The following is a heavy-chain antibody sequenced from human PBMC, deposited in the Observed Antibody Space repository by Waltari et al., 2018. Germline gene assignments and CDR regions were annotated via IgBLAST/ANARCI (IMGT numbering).Heavy chain of an antibody. CDR2: VNPNSGAA. CDR3: ARGRDVFANFDYNWFDP. V-gene: IGHV1-8*02. J-gene: IGHJ5*02. D-gene: IGHD3-3*01. Sequence: QVQLVQSGAEVLKPGAPVRVSCQAAGYIFSNYEINWRRQAAGQGPEWMGWVNPNSGAAAYAQKFQGRITMTWDTSTSTAYMELNNLRSDDTAVLYCARGRDVFANFDYNWFDPWGQGTLVTVSS. CDR1: GYIFSNYE.